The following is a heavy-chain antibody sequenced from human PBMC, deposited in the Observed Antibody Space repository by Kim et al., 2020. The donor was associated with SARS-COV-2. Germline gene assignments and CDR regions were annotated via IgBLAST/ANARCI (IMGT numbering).Heavy chain of an antibody. CDR1: GGSFSGYY. CDR2: INHSGST. J-gene: IGHJ4*02. V-gene: IGHV4-34*01. D-gene: IGHD3-10*01. CDR3: ARLLWFERGSFDY. Sequence: SETLSLTCAVYGGSFSGYYWSWIRQPPGKGLEWIGEINHSGSTNYNPSLKSRVTISVDTSKNQFSLKLSSVTAADTAVYYCARLLWFERGSFDYWGQGTLVTVSS.